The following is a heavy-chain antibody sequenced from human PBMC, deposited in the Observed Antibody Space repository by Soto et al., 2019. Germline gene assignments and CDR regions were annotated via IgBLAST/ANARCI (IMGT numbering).Heavy chain of an antibody. CDR3: APSSTSCQGAFDI. J-gene: IGHJ3*02. CDR1: GYTFTYCS. V-gene: IGHV1-45*02. Sequence: ASVKVSCKASGYTFTYCSLHWLQQAPGQGLERMRWITLYNGNTNYAKKFQGRVTITRDMSLRTAYIELSSLRSEDSAVYYWAPSSTSCQGAFDIWGQGTMVTVSS. D-gene: IGHD2-2*01. CDR2: ITLYNGNT.